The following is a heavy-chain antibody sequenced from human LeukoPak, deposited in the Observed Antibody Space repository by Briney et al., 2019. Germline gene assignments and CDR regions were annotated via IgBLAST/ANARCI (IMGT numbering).Heavy chain of an antibody. CDR3: ATAADYDILTGYYNGLDY. CDR2: FDPEDGET. Sequence: ASVKVSCKVSGYTLTELSMHWVRQAPGKGLEWMGGFDPEDGETIYVQKFQGRVTMTEDTSTDTAYMELSSLRSEDTAVYYCATAADYDILTGYYNGLDYWGQGTLVTVSS. CDR1: GYTLTELS. D-gene: IGHD3-9*01. J-gene: IGHJ4*02. V-gene: IGHV1-24*01.